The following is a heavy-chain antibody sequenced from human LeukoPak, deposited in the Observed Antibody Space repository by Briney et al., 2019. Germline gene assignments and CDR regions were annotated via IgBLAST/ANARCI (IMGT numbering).Heavy chain of an antibody. V-gene: IGHV5-51*01. CDR2: IYPGDSDT. Sequence: GESLKISRKGSGYRFSTYWIGWVRQMPGKGLEWMGIIYPGDSDTRYSPFFQGQVIISADKSISTAYLQWGSLKASDTAMYYCARVAATHDFDYWGQGTLVTVSS. J-gene: IGHJ4*02. CDR1: GYRFSTYW. D-gene: IGHD6-25*01. CDR3: ARVAATHDFDY.